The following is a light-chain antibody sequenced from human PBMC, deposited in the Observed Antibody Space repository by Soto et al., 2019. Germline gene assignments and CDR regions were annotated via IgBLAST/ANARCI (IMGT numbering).Light chain of an antibody. V-gene: IGLV2-11*01. CDR2: DVS. CDR1: SSDVGGYDF. Sequence: QSALTQPPSASGSPGQSVTISCTGTSSDVGGYDFVSWYQQHPGKAHKLMNSDVSERPAGVHDRFSGSKSANAASLIISGRQEEDEAYYYCCSYAGTYAWVFGGGTKLTVL. CDR3: CSYAGTYAWV. J-gene: IGLJ3*02.